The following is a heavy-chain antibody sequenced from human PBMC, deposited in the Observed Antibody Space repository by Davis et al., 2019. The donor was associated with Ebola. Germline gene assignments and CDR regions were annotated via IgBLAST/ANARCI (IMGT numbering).Heavy chain of an antibody. CDR1: GGSFSGYY. D-gene: IGHD3-22*01. V-gene: IGHV4-34*01. CDR2: INHSGST. Sequence: GSLRLSCAVYGGSFSGYYWSWIRQPPGKGLEWIGEINHSGSTNYNPSLKSRVTISVDTSKNQFSLKLSSVTAADTAVYYCARGRYYDSSGYYGRVLRAFDIWGQGTMVTVSS. CDR3: ARGRYYDSSGYYGRVLRAFDI. J-gene: IGHJ3*02.